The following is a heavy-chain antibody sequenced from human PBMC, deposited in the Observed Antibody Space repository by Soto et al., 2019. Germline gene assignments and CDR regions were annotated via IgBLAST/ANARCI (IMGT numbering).Heavy chain of an antibody. CDR2: SRNKAKRYTT. V-gene: IGHV3-72*01. CDR1: GLTFSDHY. D-gene: IGHD6-13*01. CDR3: ARISAAASNAFDI. Sequence: EVQVVESGGGLVQPGGSLRLSCAGSGLTFSDHYMDWVRQAPGKGLEWVGRSRNKAKRYTTEYAASVKGRFTISRDDSNNSLYIQMNRLKTEDTAVYYCARISAAASNAFDIWGQGTMVTVSS. J-gene: IGHJ3*02.